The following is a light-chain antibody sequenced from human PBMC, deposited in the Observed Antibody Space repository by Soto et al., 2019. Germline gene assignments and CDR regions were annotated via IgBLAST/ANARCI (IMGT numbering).Light chain of an antibody. V-gene: IGLV2-11*01. J-gene: IGLJ1*01. CDR1: SSDVGGYNY. CDR2: DVS. Sequence: QSALTQPRSVSGSPGQSVTISCTGTSSDVGGYNYVSWYQQHPGKAPKLMIYDVSKRPSGVPDRFSDSKSGNTASLTISGLQAEDEADYYCCSYAGSYNYVFGTGTKLTVL. CDR3: CSYAGSYNYV.